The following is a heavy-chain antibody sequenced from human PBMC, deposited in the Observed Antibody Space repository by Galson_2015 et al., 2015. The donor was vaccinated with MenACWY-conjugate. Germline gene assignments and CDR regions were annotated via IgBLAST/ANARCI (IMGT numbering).Heavy chain of an antibody. CDR1: GFTFSNYA. D-gene: IGHD2/OR15-2a*01. J-gene: IGHJ5*02. CDR2: ISGSAGST. CDR3: AKGSYELLSDNWFDP. V-gene: IGHV3-23*01. Sequence: SLRLSCAASGFTFSNYAMSWVRQAPGKGLEWVSAISGSAGSTYYADSVKGRFTISRDNPKNTLYLQMNSLRAEDTALYYCAKGSYELLSDNWFDPWGQGTLVTVSS.